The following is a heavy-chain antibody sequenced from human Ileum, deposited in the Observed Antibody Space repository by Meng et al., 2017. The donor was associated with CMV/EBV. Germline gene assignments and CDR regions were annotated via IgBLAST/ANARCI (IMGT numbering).Heavy chain of an antibody. V-gene: IGHV3-21*01. D-gene: IGHD2-2*01. J-gene: IGHJ6*02. CDR3: ARDIPGPPALHAYAMDV. CDR2: VTGVSTYK. Sequence: GESLKISCAASGFTFSTSTMNWVRQAPGKGLEWVSSVTGVSTYKYYAGSVKGRFTISRDNAKNSLYLQINSLRAEDTAVYFCARDIPGPPALHAYAMDVWGQGTTVTVSS. CDR1: GFTFSTST.